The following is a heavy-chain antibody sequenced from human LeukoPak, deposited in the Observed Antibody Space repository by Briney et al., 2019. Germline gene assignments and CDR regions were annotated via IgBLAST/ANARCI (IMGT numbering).Heavy chain of an antibody. CDR3: ARGYSSGSATDY. J-gene: IGHJ4*02. Sequence: GASVKVSCKASGGTFSSYAISWVRQAPGQGLEWMGRIIPIFGTANYAQKFQGRVTITTDESTSTAYMELGSLRSEDTAVYYCARGYSSGSATDYWGQGTLVTVSS. CDR1: GGTFSSYA. D-gene: IGHD6-19*01. CDR2: IIPIFGTA. V-gene: IGHV1-69*05.